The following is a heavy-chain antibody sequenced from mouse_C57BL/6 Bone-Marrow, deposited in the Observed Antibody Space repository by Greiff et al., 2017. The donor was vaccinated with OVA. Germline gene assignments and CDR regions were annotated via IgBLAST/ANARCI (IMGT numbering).Heavy chain of an antibody. CDR3: ARAAQDYAMDY. J-gene: IGHJ4*01. CDR2: IDPSDSYT. CDR1: GYTFTSYW. Sequence: QVHVKQPGAELVKPGASVKLSCKASGYTFTSYWMQWVKQRPGQGLEWIGEIDPSDSYTNYNQKFKGKATLTVDTSSSTAYMQLSSLTSEDSAVYYCARAAQDYAMDYWGQGTSVTVSS. V-gene: IGHV1-50*01. D-gene: IGHD3-2*02.